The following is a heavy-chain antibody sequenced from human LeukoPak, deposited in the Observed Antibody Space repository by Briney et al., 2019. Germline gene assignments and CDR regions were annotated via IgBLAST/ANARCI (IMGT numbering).Heavy chain of an antibody. V-gene: IGHV1-2*02. CDR1: VYTFTGYY. J-gene: IGHJ4*02. Sequence: ASVKVSCKASVYTFTGYYIHWVRHAPGQGLERMGWINPNSGGTNYAQNFQGTVTMTRDTSTSTAYMELSRLRSDDTAVYYCARRLGAGTTLGYWGQGTLVTVSS. CDR2: INPNSGGT. D-gene: IGHD6-13*01. CDR3: ARRLGAGTTLGY.